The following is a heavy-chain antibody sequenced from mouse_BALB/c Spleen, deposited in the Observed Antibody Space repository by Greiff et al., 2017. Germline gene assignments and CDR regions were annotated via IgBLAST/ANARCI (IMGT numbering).Heavy chain of an antibody. CDR1: GFTFTDYY. D-gene: IGHD1-1*01. Sequence: EVQLVESGGGLVQPGGSLRLSCATSGFTFTDYYMSWVRQPPGKALEWLGFIRNKANGYTTEYSASVKGRFTISRDNSQSILYLQMNTLRAEDSATYYCARVDYGSSYWYFDVWGAGTTVTVSS. V-gene: IGHV7-3*02. J-gene: IGHJ1*01. CDR2: IRNKANGYTT. CDR3: ARVDYGSSYWYFDV.